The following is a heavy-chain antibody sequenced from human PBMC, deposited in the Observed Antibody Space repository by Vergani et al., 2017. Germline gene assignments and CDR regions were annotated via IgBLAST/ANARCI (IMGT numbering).Heavy chain of an antibody. V-gene: IGHV4-39*07. D-gene: IGHD1-26*01. CDR1: GGSISSSSYY. Sequence: QLQLQESGPGLVKPSETLSLTCTVSGGSISSSSYYWGWIRQPPGKGLEWIGSIYYSGSTYYNPSLKSRVTISVDTSKNQFSLKLRSVTAADTAVYYCAGRAAGSGSYFGYWGQGTLVTVSS. J-gene: IGHJ4*02. CDR3: AGRAAGSGSYFGY. CDR2: IYYSGST.